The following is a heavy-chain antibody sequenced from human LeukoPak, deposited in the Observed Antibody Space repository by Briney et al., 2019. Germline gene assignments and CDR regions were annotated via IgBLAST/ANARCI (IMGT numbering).Heavy chain of an antibody. J-gene: IGHJ4*02. CDR3: ARDSGSGSYSGY. V-gene: IGHV3-30*03. D-gene: IGHD3-10*01. Sequence: GGSLRLSCAASGFTFSSYGMHWVRQAPGKGLEWVAVISYDGSNKYYADSVKGRFTISRDNSKNTLYLQMNSLRAEDTAVYYCARDSGSGSYSGYWGLGTLVTVSS. CDR2: ISYDGSNK. CDR1: GFTFSSYG.